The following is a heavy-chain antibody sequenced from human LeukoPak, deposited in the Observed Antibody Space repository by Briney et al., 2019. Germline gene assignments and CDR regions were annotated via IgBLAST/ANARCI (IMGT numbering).Heavy chain of an antibody. Sequence: SQTLSLTCTVSGGSISSGGYYWSWIRQHPGKGLEWIGYIYYSGSTYYNPSLKSRVTISVDTSKNQFSLKLSSATAADTAVYYCASLRARYNWNYGLDPWGQGTLVTVSS. CDR2: IYYSGST. V-gene: IGHV4-31*03. D-gene: IGHD1-7*01. CDR1: GGSISSGGYY. CDR3: ASLRARYNWNYGLDP. J-gene: IGHJ5*02.